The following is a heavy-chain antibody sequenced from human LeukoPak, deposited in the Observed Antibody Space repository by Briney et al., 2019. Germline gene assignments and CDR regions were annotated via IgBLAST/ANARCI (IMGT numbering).Heavy chain of an antibody. J-gene: IGHJ6*02. CDR2: IYYSGST. D-gene: IGHD5-12*01. CDR1: GGSISSYY. CDR3: ARDKGIVATKRYYYGMDV. Sequence: SETLSLTCTVSGGSISSYYWSWIRRPPGKGLEWIGYIYYSGSTNYNPSLKSRVTISVDTSKNQFSLKLSSVPAADTAVYYCARDKGIVATKRYYYGMDVWGQGTTVSVSS. V-gene: IGHV4-59*01.